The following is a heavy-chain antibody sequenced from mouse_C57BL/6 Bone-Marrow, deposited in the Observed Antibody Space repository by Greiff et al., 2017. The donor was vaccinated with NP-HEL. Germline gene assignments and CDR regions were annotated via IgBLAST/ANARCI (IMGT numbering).Heavy chain of an antibody. CDR1: GFSLTSYG. CDR2: IWSGGST. Sequence: QVQLKESGPGLVQPSQSLSITCTVSGFSLTSYGVHWVRQSPGKGLEWLGVIWSGGSTDYNAAFISRLSISKDNSKSQVFFKMNSLQADDTAIYYCAILLDVWGTGTTVTVSS. CDR3: AILLDV. D-gene: IGHD2-10*01. V-gene: IGHV2-2*01. J-gene: IGHJ1*03.